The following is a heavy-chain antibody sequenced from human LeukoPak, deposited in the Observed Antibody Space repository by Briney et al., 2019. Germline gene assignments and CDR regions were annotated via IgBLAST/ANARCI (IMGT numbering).Heavy chain of an antibody. D-gene: IGHD3-3*01. Sequence: ASVKVSCKASGYTFTGYYMHWVRQAPGQGLEWMGWINPNSGGTNYAQKFQGRVTMTRDTSISTAYMELSRLRSDDTAVYYCARGPFVTIFGVVTDYYMDVWGKGTTVTVSS. J-gene: IGHJ6*03. CDR3: ARGPFVTIFGVVTDYYMDV. CDR1: GYTFTGYY. CDR2: INPNSGGT. V-gene: IGHV1-2*02.